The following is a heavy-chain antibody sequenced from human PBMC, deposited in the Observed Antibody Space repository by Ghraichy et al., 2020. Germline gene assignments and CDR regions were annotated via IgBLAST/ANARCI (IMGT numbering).Heavy chain of an antibody. V-gene: IGHV4-34*01. Sequence: SETLSLTCAVYGGSFSGYYWSWIRQPPGKGLEWIGEINHSGSTNYNPSLKSRVTISVDTSKNQFSLKLSSVTAADTAVYYCASRAVRYSNYVNYYYGMDVWGQGTTVTVSS. D-gene: IGHD4-11*01. CDR1: GGSFSGYY. J-gene: IGHJ6*02. CDR3: ASRAVRYSNYVNYYYGMDV. CDR2: INHSGST.